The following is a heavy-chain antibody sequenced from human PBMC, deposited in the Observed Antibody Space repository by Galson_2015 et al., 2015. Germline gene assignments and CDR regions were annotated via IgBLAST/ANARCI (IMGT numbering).Heavy chain of an antibody. CDR2: ISGSGGST. Sequence: SLRLSCAASGFTFSSYAMSWVRQAPGKGLEWVSAISGSGGSTYYADSVKGRFTISRDNSKSTLYLQMNSLRAEDTAVYYCAKEHTYYDFWSGYGYYYYGMDVWGQGTTVTVSS. V-gene: IGHV3-23*01. CDR3: AKEHTYYDFWSGYGYYYYGMDV. CDR1: GFTFSSYA. J-gene: IGHJ6*02. D-gene: IGHD3-3*01.